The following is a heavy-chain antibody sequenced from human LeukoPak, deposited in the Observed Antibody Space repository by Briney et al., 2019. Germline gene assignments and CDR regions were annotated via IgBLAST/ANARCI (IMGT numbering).Heavy chain of an antibody. Sequence: PGRSLRLSCAASGFTFSNYGMHWVRQAPGKGLEWVAVISYDGSNKYYADSVKGRFTISRDNSKNTLYLQMNSLRAEDTAVYYCYYYDSSGDWDYWGQGTLVTVSS. CDR3: YYYDSSGDWDY. D-gene: IGHD3-22*01. J-gene: IGHJ4*02. V-gene: IGHV3-30*03. CDR2: ISYDGSNK. CDR1: GFTFSNYG.